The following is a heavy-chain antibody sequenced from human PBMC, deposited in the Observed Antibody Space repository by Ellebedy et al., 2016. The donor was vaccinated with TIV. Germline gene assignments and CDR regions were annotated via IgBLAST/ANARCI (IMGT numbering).Heavy chain of an antibody. V-gene: IGHV3-7*01. CDR1: GFTFSSYW. Sequence: GESLKISCAASGFTFSSYWMHWVRQAPGKGLEWVANIKQDGSVKKYVDSVKGRFTISRDNGKNSLYLQMNSLRGEDTAVYYCARDLLHNWDEAPLFDYWGQGTLVTVSS. D-gene: IGHD1-20*01. CDR2: IKQDGSVK. CDR3: ARDLLHNWDEAPLFDY. J-gene: IGHJ4*02.